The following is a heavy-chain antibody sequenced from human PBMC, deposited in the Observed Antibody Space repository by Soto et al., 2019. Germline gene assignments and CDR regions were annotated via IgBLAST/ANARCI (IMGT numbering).Heavy chain of an antibody. V-gene: IGHV1-69*12. CDR1: GGTFSSYA. CDR2: IIPIFGTA. Sequence: QVQPVQSGAEVKKPGSSVKVSCKASGGTFSSYAISWVRQAPGQGLEWMGGIIPIFGTANYAQKFQGRVTITADDSTSTAYMELRSLRSEDTAVYYCASGIVVVVAASHYYYYGMDVWGQGTTVTVSS. J-gene: IGHJ6*02. D-gene: IGHD2-15*01. CDR3: ASGIVVVVAASHYYYYGMDV.